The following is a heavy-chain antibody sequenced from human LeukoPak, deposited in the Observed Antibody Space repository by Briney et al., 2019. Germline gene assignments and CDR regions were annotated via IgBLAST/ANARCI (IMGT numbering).Heavy chain of an antibody. CDR2: INHSGST. D-gene: IGHD6-13*01. J-gene: IGHJ6*03. Sequence: SETLSLTCAAYGGSFSGYYWSWIRQPRGKGLERIGEINHSGSTNYNPSLKSRVTISVDTSKNQFSLKLSSVTAADTAVYYCARVTDIAAAGTYYYYYMDVWGKGTTVTVSS. V-gene: IGHV4-34*01. CDR1: GGSFSGYY. CDR3: ARVTDIAAAGTYYYYYMDV.